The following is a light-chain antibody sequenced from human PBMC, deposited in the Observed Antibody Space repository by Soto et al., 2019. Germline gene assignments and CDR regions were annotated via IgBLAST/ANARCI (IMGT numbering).Light chain of an antibody. J-gene: IGLJ1*01. CDR1: SSNIGAGYD. Sequence: QSVLTQPPSVSGAPGQRVTISCTGSSSNIGAGYDVHWYQQLPGTAPKLLIYRNSNRPSGVPDRFSGSKSGTSASLAITGLQAEDVADYYCQSCDSSLSGSGVFGTGTKLTVL. CDR3: QSCDSSLSGSGV. V-gene: IGLV1-40*01. CDR2: RNS.